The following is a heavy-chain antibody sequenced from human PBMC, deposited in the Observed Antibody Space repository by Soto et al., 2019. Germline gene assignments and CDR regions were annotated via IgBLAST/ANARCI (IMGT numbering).Heavy chain of an antibody. J-gene: IGHJ4*02. CDR3: ARAFKYYYDSSGYAPLFDY. CDR2: IWYDGSNK. D-gene: IGHD3-22*01. CDR1: GFTFSSYG. Sequence: RRLSCAASGFTFSSYGMHWVRQAPGKGLEWVAVIWYDGSNKYYADSVKGRFTISRDNSKNTLCLQMNSLRAEDTAVYYCARAFKYYYDSSGYAPLFDYWGQGTLVTVSS. V-gene: IGHV3-33*01.